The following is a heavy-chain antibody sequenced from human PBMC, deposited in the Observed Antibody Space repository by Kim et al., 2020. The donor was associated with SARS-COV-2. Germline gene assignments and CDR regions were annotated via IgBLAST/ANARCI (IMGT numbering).Heavy chain of an antibody. J-gene: IGHJ4*02. D-gene: IGHD6-13*01. Sequence: SNKSYADSVKGRFTNSRDNSKNTLYLQMNSLRAEDTAVYYCASLRWDFDYWGQGTLVTVSS. V-gene: IGHV3-33*01. CDR2: SNK. CDR3: ASLRWDFDY.